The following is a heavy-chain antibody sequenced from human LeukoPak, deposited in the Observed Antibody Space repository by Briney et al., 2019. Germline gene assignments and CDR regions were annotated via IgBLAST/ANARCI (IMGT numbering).Heavy chain of an antibody. D-gene: IGHD2-15*01. CDR3: ARDLRYCSGGSCYWFDP. V-gene: IGHV1-2*02. CDR2: INPNSGGT. Sequence: ASVKVSCKASGYTFTGYYMHWVRQAPGQGLEWMGWINPNSGGTNYAQKFQGRVTMTRDTSISTAYMELSRLRSDDTAVYYCARDLRYCSGGSCYWFDPWGQGTLVTVSS. J-gene: IGHJ5*02. CDR1: GYTFTGYY.